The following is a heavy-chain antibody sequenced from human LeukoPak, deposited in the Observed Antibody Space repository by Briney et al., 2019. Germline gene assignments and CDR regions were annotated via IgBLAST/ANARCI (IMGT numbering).Heavy chain of an antibody. CDR1: GYTFTGYY. CDR3: ARGQRRGIAGLGDYFDY. CDR2: MSAYNGNT. D-gene: IGHD2-21*01. Sequence: ASVKVSYKASGYTFTGYYMHWVRQAPGQGLEWMGWMSAYNGNTNYAQKLQGRVTMTTDTSTSTAYMELRSLRSDGTAVYYCARGQRRGIAGLGDYFDYWGQGTLVTVSS. J-gene: IGHJ4*02. V-gene: IGHV1-18*04.